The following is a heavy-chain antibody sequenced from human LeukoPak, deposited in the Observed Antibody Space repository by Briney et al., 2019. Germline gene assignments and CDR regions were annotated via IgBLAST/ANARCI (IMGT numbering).Heavy chain of an antibody. Sequence: GGSLRLSCVVSGFTFDMSTMTWVRQAPGKGPEWVAKMKEDGTEIFYAGSVAGRFTISRDNSKNSLYLRMNSLRVEDTAVYYCATGGAPGGRFENWGQGTLVTVSP. CDR3: ATGGAPGGRFEN. D-gene: IGHD3-16*01. V-gene: IGHV3-7*01. CDR1: GFTFDMST. J-gene: IGHJ4*02. CDR2: MKEDGTEI.